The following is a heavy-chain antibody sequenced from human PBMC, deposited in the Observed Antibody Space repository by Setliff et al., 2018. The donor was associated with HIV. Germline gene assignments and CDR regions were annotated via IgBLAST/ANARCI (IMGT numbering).Heavy chain of an antibody. Sequence: PSETLSLTCTVSGDSFSTPTNHWGWIRQPPGKGLEWIGHIHTSGSTDYNPSLKSRVDISMDTSKNQFSLKLTSVTATDTGVYYCARGEYANYYFDHWGQGNLVTVSS. CDR1: GDSFSTPTNH. CDR2: IHTSGST. D-gene: IGHD3-10*01. J-gene: IGHJ4*02. CDR3: ARGEYANYYFDH. V-gene: IGHV4-61*05.